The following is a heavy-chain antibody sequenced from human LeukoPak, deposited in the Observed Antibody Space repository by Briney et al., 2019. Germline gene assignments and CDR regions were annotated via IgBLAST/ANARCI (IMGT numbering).Heavy chain of an antibody. D-gene: IGHD2-15*01. CDR3: ARGFCSGGSCYSYDY. CDR1: GYTFSTYY. J-gene: IGHJ4*02. CDR2: IDPSGGST. Sequence: ASVKVCCNASGYTFSTYYMHWVRQAPGQGLEWMGVIDPSGGSTNYARKLQGRVTMTSDTSTSTVYMELSSLRSEDTAVYYCARGFCSGGSCYSYDYWGQGTLVTVSS. V-gene: IGHV1-46*01.